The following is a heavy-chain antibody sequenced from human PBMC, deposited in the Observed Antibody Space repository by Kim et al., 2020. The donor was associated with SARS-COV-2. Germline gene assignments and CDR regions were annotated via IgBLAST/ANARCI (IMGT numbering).Heavy chain of an antibody. Sequence: SETLSLTCAVYGGSFSGYYRSWIRQPPGKGLEWIGEINHSGSTNYNPSLKSRITISVDTSKNQFSLKLSSVTAADTAVYYCARAPSAYGDHYFDNWGQGTLVTVSS. V-gene: IGHV4-34*01. CDR1: GGSFSGYY. CDR2: INHSGST. CDR3: ARAPSAYGDHYFDN. D-gene: IGHD4-17*01. J-gene: IGHJ4*02.